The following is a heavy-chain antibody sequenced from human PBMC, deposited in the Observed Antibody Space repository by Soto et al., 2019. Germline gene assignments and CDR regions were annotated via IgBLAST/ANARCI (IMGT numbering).Heavy chain of an antibody. J-gene: IGHJ4*02. D-gene: IGHD4-17*01. CDR3: ARDKRDYGDLVFWY. V-gene: IGHV3-53*04. CDR2: IYSGGST. CDR1: GFTVSSNY. Sequence: GGSLRLSCAASGFTVSSNYMSWVRQAPGKGLEWVSVIYSGGSTYYADSVKGRFTISRHNSKNTLYLQMNSLRAEDTAVYYCARDKRDYGDLVFWYWGQGTLVTVSS.